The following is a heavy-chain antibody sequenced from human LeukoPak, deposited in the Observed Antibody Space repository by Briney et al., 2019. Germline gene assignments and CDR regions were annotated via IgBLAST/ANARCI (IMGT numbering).Heavy chain of an antibody. CDR1: GGSMSINNYY. D-gene: IGHD5-18*01. V-gene: IGHV4-39*07. CDR3: ASSTAMVAFDI. CDR2: IYYTGTT. Sequence: SETLSLTCTDSGGSMSINNYYWAWIRQPPGKGLEWIGSIYYTGTTYYNPSLKNRVTISVDTSKNQFSLKLSSVTAADTAVYYCASSTAMVAFDIWGQGTMVTVSS. J-gene: IGHJ3*02.